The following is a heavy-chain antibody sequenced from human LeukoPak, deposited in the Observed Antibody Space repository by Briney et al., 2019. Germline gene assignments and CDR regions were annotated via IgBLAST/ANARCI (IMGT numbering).Heavy chain of an antibody. Sequence: AGGSLRLSCAASGFTFSKIGMSWGRHAPGKGLGWVSGISASVDSTYYADSVRGRFTLSRDKSKNTLYLQMNSLRAEDTADYYCAKDARRSSGWWFFDHWGQGTLVTVSS. CDR1: GFTFSKIG. V-gene: IGHV3-23*01. CDR2: ISASVDST. J-gene: IGHJ4*02. CDR3: AKDARRSSGWWFFDH. D-gene: IGHD6-19*01.